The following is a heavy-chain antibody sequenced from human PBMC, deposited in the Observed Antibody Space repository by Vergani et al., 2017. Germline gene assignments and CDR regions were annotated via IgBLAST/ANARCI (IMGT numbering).Heavy chain of an antibody. CDR2: ISGSGGST. Sequence: EVQLLESGGGLVQPGGSLRLSCAASGFTFSSYAMSWVRQAPGKGLEWVSAISGSGGSTYYADSVKGRFTISRDNSKNTLYLQMNSLRAEDTAVYYCAKDLSGTLGIFGLGFDYWGQGTLVTVSS. J-gene: IGHJ4*02. CDR1: GFTFSSYA. CDR3: AKDLSGTLGIFGLGFDY. D-gene: IGHD3-9*01. V-gene: IGHV3-23*01.